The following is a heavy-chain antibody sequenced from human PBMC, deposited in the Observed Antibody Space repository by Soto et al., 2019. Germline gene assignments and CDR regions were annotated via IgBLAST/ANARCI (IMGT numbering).Heavy chain of an antibody. J-gene: IGHJ4*02. D-gene: IGHD5-18*01. CDR2: INHSGST. Sequence: SETLSLTCAVYGGSFSGYYWSWIRQPPGKGLEWIGEINHSGSTNYNPSLKSRVTISLDTSKNQFSLKLSSVTAADTAVYYCARTPKYSYGYYYWGQGTLVTVSS. CDR1: GGSFSGYY. CDR3: ARTPKYSYGYYY. V-gene: IGHV4-34*01.